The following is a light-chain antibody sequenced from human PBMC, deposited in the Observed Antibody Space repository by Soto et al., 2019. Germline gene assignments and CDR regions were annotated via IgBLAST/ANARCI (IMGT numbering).Light chain of an antibody. CDR1: QSVSSSF. CDR3: QQFGGSPPYT. CDR2: GAS. Sequence: EIVLTQSPGTLSLSPGERATLSCRASQSVSSSFLAWYQQKPGQAPRLLIHGASSRATGIPDRFSGSGSGKDFTLTISRLEPEDFAVYYCQQFGGSPPYTFGQGTKVDIK. V-gene: IGKV3-20*01. J-gene: IGKJ2*01.